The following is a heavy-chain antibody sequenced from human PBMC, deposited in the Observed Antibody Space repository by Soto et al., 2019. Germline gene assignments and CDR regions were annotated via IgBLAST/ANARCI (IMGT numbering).Heavy chain of an antibody. J-gene: IGHJ4*02. Sequence: LSLTCTVSGTSISSYYWSWIRQPPGKGLEWIANIHYSGTTNYNPSLASRVTLSVDTSKNQFSLKMTSVTAADRAMYFCARYNSYAIDYWGRGTLVTVSS. CDR2: IHYSGTT. D-gene: IGHD2-8*01. CDR1: GTSISSYY. CDR3: ARYNSYAIDY. V-gene: IGHV4-59*01.